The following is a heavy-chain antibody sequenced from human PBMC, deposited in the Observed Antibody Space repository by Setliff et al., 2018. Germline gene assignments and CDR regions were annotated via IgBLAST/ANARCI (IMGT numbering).Heavy chain of an antibody. Sequence: SVKVSCKASGATFSSHGISWVRRAPGQGLEWMGGTIPMFGTTEYAQKFQGRLTIITDESTNTAFMQLSSLRSDDTAVYYCVREGVDSRSSTDYRYYMDVWGKGTMVTVSS. CDR3: VREGVDSRSSTDYRYYMDV. CDR2: TIPMFGTT. CDR1: GATFSSHG. V-gene: IGHV1-69*05. J-gene: IGHJ6*03. D-gene: IGHD3-22*01.